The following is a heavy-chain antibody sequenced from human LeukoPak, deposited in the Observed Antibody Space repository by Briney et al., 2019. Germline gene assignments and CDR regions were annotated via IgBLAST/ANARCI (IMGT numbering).Heavy chain of an antibody. CDR2: MNPNSGNT. Sequence: ASVKVSCKASGYTFTSYDINWVRQATGQGLEWKGWMNPNSGNTGYAQKFQGRVTMTRNTSISTAYMELSSLGSEDTAVYYCATKLSSGWYELRFDYWGQGTLVTVSS. D-gene: IGHD6-19*01. CDR3: ATKLSSGWYELRFDY. V-gene: IGHV1-8*01. CDR1: GYTFTSYD. J-gene: IGHJ4*02.